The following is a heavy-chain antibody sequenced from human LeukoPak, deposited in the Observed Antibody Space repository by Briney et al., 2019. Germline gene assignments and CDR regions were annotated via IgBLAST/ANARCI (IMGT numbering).Heavy chain of an antibody. D-gene: IGHD6-13*01. CDR2: IWYDGSNK. J-gene: IGHJ4*02. CDR1: GFTFSSYG. CDR3: AKYKQPLVRTNYFDY. V-gene: IGHV3-33*06. Sequence: PGGSLRLSCAASGFTFSSYGMHWVRQAPGKGLEWVAVIWYDGSNKYYADSVKGRFTISRDNSKNTLYLQMNSLRAEDTAVYYCAKYKQPLVRTNYFDYWGQGTLVTVSS.